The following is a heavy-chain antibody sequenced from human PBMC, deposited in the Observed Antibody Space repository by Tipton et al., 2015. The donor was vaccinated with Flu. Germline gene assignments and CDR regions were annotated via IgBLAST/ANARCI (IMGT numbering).Heavy chain of an antibody. Sequence: QLVQSGGTLVQPGGSLRLSCAASGFPFSEFWMHWVRQAPGKGLEWVSYISSSGNTISYADSVRGRFTISRDNTKKSLYLQLNSLRAEDTAIYYCATLTGDDYWGQGIMVTVSS. D-gene: IGHD7-27*01. V-gene: IGHV3-48*03. CDR3: ATLTGDDY. CDR2: ISSSGNTI. J-gene: IGHJ4*02. CDR1: GFPFSEFW.